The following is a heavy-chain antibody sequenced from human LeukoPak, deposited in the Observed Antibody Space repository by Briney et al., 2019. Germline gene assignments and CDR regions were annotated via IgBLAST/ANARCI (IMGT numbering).Heavy chain of an antibody. CDR1: GFTFSSYA. J-gene: IGHJ4*02. CDR2: ISYDGSNK. V-gene: IGHV3-30*04. Sequence: GGSLRLSCAASGFTFSSYAMHWVRQAPGKGLEWVAVISYDGSNKYYADSVKGRFTISRDNSKNTLYLQMNSPRAEDTAVYYCARWAPCSSSWYFDYWGQGTLVTVSS. CDR3: ARWAPCSSSWYFDY. D-gene: IGHD6-13*01.